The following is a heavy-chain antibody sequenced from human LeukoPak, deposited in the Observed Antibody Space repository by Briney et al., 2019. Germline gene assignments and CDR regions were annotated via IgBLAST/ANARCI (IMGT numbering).Heavy chain of an antibody. J-gene: IGHJ6*03. V-gene: IGHV1-69*05. D-gene: IGHD1-26*01. CDR3: ARNPSGSYYQPYYYYYMDV. Sequence: AAVKVSCKASGGTFISYAISWVRQPPAQGREWMGGIIPIFGTANYEQKFQGRVTITTDESTSTAYMELSSLPSEDTAVYYCARNPSGSYYQPYYYYYMDVWGKGTTVTVSS. CDR2: IIPIFGTA. CDR1: GGTFISYA.